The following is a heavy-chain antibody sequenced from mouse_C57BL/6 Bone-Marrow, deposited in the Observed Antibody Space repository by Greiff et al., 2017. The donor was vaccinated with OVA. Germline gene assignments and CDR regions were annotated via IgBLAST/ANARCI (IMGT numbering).Heavy chain of an antibody. CDR1: GYTFTSYW. D-gene: IGHD1-1*01. CDR2: IYPGSGST. J-gene: IGHJ2*01. Sequence: QVHVKQPGAELVKPGASVKMSCKASGYTFTSYWITWVKQRPGQGLEWIGDIYPGSGSTNYNEKFKSKATLTVDTSSSTAYMQLSSLTSEDSAVYYCARSFYYSYYWGQGTTLTVSS. V-gene: IGHV1-55*01. CDR3: ARSFYYSYY.